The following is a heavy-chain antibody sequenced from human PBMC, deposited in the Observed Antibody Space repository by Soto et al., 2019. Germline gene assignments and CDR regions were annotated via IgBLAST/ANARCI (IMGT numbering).Heavy chain of an antibody. CDR3: ARDYYKYYDGSVYSGPRPY. CDR1: GFTFSSYA. CDR2: ISYDGSDK. Sequence: GGSLRLSCAASGFTFSSYAMHWVRQAPGKGLEWVALISYDGSDKDYADSVKGRFTISRDNSRNTLFLQMNSLRAEDTAVYYCARDYYKYYDGSVYSGPRPYWGREPLFTVP. D-gene: IGHD3-22*01. J-gene: IGHJ4*02. V-gene: IGHV3-30-3*01.